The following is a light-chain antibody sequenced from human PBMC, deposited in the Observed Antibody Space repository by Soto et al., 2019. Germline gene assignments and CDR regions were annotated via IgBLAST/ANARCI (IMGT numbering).Light chain of an antibody. CDR1: NGNVGGYIL. CDR2: EVN. Sequence: QSVLSQPASVSGYPGQSITISCTGTNGNVGGYILVSWYQQHPGKAPKLRSFEVNKRPSGVSNRFSGSKSGNTASLTISGLKVEDEADYYCCSSGGSPTYGFGTGTKVTVL. V-gene: IGLV2-23*02. CDR3: CSSGGSPTYG. J-gene: IGLJ1*01.